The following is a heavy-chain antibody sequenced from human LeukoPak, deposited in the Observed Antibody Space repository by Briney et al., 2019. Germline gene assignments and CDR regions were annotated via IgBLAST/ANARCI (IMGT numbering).Heavy chain of an antibody. CDR3: AKDTGGFNPYLLDY. Sequence: PGGSLRLSCAASGFTFSSYGMHWVRQAPGKGLEWVAVILYDGSNKYYADSVKGRFTISRDNSKNTLYLQMNSLRAEDTAVYYCAKDTGGFNPYLLDYWGQGTLVTVSS. CDR1: GFTFSSYG. D-gene: IGHD2-8*02. J-gene: IGHJ4*02. V-gene: IGHV3-30*18. CDR2: ILYDGSNK.